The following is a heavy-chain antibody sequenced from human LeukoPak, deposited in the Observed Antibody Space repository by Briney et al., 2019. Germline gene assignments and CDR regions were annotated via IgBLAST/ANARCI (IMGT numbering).Heavy chain of an antibody. D-gene: IGHD6-19*01. CDR2: ISAYNGNT. V-gene: IGHV1-18*01. J-gene: IGHJ4*02. CDR3: ARDAKGEQWLVEVYYFDY. CDR1: GYTFTSYG. Sequence: ASVKVSCKASGYTFTSYGISWVRQAPGQGLEWMGWISAYNGNTNYAQKLQGRVTMTTDTSTSTAYMELRSLRSDDTAVYYCARDAKGEQWLVEVYYFDYWGQGTLVTVSS.